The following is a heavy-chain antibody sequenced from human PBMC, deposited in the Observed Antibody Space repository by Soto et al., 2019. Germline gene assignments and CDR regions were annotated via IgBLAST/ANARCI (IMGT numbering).Heavy chain of an antibody. CDR1: RFTFTSYA. CDR2: ISGSGSST. CDR3: AKEIRPRFGDGGNYYGMDV. V-gene: IGHV3-23*01. D-gene: IGHD3-10*01. J-gene: IGHJ6*02. Sequence: WWSLRLSCAASRFTFTSYALGWFRHAPGEGRWWLSTISGSGSSTYYADSVKGRFTISRDSSKTTVHLQINSLRVEDTAIYYCAKEIRPRFGDGGNYYGMDVWGLGTTVTVSS.